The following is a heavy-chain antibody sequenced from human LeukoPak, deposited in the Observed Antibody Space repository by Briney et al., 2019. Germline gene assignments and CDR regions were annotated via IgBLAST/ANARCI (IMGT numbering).Heavy chain of an antibody. CDR3: ARGGLDTASSDLDY. V-gene: IGHV1-2*04. Sequence: ASVKVSCKASGYIFTSYGINWVRQAPGQGLEWMGWINPNSGGTNYAQKFQGWVTMTRDTSISTAYMELSRLRSDDTAVYYCARGGLDTASSDLDYWGQGTLVTVSS. D-gene: IGHD5-18*01. CDR2: INPNSGGT. J-gene: IGHJ4*02. CDR1: GYIFTSYG.